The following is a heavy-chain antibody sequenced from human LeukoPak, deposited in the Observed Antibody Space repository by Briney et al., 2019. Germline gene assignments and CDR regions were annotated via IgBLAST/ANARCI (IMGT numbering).Heavy chain of an antibody. CDR3: ARETFDYHDYVFWFDF. Sequence: GGSLRLSCAASGFTFSSYWMHWVRQAPGKGLEWVANIKQDGSEKNYVDSVKGRFTISRDNAKDSVYLQMSNLRAEDTAVYYCARETFDYHDYVFWFDFWGQGTLVAVSS. D-gene: IGHD4-17*01. CDR2: IKQDGSEK. J-gene: IGHJ5*01. V-gene: IGHV3-7*01. CDR1: GFTFSSYW.